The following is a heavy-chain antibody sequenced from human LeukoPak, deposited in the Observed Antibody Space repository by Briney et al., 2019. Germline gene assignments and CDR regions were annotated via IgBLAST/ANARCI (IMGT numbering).Heavy chain of an antibody. CDR1: GFTVSSNY. V-gene: IGHV3-53*01. Sequence: AGSLRLSCAASGFTVSSNYMSWVRQAPGKGLQWVAVIYSGGSTYYADSVKGRFTISRDNSKNILYLQMNSLRAEDTAVYYCARMGVGAMGFWGQGALVTVSS. CDR3: ARMGVGAMGF. D-gene: IGHD1-26*01. CDR2: IYSGGST. J-gene: IGHJ4*02.